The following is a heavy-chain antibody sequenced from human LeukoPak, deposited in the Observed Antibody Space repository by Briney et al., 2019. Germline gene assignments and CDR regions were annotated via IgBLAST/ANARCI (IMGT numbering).Heavy chain of an antibody. D-gene: IGHD6-19*01. J-gene: IGHJ4*02. Sequence: GESLKISCKGSGYSFTSYWIGWVRQMPGKCLEWMGIIYPGDSDTRYSPSFQGQVTISADKSISTAYLQWSSLKASDTAVYYFARRPPGYSSGWYYFDYWGQGTLVTVSS. CDR1: GYSFTSYW. V-gene: IGHV5-51*01. CDR3: ARRPPGYSSGWYYFDY. CDR2: IYPGDSDT.